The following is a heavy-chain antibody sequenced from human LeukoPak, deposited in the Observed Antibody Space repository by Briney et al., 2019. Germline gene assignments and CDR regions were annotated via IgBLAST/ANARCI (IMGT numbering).Heavy chain of an antibody. D-gene: IGHD3-10*01. V-gene: IGHV3-11*06. CDR2: ISSSSSYT. CDR1: GFTFSDYY. J-gene: IGHJ4*02. Sequence: GRSLRLSCAASGFTFSDYYMSWIRQAPGKGLEWVSYISSSSSYTNYADSVKGRFTISRDNAKNSLYLQMNSLRAEDTAVYYCASRSKGTLTFDYWGQGTLVTVSS. CDR3: ASRSKGTLTFDY.